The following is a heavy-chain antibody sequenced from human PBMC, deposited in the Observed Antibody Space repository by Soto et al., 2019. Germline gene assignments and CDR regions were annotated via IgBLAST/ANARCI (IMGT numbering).Heavy chain of an antibody. D-gene: IGHD1-1*01. CDR3: AGDRWKRRALYYYYSGMEG. CDR2: IIPIFGTA. J-gene: IGHJ6*02. Sequence: GASVKGSCKASGGTFSSYTISWEQQAPGQGLEWMGGIIPIFGTANYAQKFQGRVTFTADESTSTAYMELSSLRSEDTAAYYCAGDRWKRRALYYYYSGMEGWGQGTTVIV. V-gene: IGHV1-69*13. CDR1: GGTFSSYT.